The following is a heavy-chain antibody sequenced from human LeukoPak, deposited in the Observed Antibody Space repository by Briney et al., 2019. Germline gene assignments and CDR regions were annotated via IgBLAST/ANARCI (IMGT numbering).Heavy chain of an antibody. Sequence: GGSLRLSCAASGFTFSSYSMNWVRQAPGKGLEWVSYISSSSSTIYYADSVKGRFTISRDNAKNSLYLQMNSLRAEDTAVYYCARDRFPYYYDSSGSGGHDAFDIWGQGTMVTVSS. V-gene: IGHV3-48*04. CDR3: ARDRFPYYYDSSGSGGHDAFDI. CDR1: GFTFSSYS. D-gene: IGHD3-22*01. J-gene: IGHJ3*02. CDR2: ISSSSSTI.